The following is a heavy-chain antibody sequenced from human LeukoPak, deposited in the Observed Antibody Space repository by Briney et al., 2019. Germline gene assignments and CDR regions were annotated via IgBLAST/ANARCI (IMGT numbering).Heavy chain of an antibody. CDR1: GYTFTSYD. CDR3: ARAIREVNRGYSYGNYYMDV. D-gene: IGHD5-18*01. CDR2: MNPNSGNT. Sequence: ASVKVSCKASGYTFTSYDINWVQQATGQGLEWMGWMNPNSGNTGYAQKFQGRVTMTRNTSISTAYMELSSLRSEDTAVYYCARAIREVNRGYSYGNYYMDVWGKGTTVTVSS. J-gene: IGHJ6*03. V-gene: IGHV1-8*01.